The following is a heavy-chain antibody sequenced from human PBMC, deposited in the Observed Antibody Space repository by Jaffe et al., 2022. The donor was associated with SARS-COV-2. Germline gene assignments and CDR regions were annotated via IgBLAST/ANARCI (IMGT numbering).Heavy chain of an antibody. CDR3: GRGDVPAAIDF. CDR2: INGDGTKT. CDR1: GFTLSNYW. Sequence: EVQLVESGGGLVQPGGSLRLSCAASGFTLSNYWMHWVRQAPGKGLVWVSHINGDGTKTNYADSVNGRFTISRDNAKNMLYLQMRSLRVEDTAVYLCGRGDVPAAIDFGGQGTMVSVSS. D-gene: IGHD2-21*02. V-gene: IGHV3-74*01. J-gene: IGHJ3*01.